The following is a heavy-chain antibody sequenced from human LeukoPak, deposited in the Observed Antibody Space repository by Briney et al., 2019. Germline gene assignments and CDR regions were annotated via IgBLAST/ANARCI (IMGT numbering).Heavy chain of an antibody. CDR1: GGSISSSSYY. Sequence: SETLSLTCTVSGGSISSSSYYWGWIRQPPGKGLEWTGSLYYSGSTYYNPSLKSRVTISVDTSKNQFSLKLSSVTAADTAVYYCARVVAARPVDYWGQGTLVTVSS. D-gene: IGHD6-25*01. CDR3: ARVVAARPVDY. J-gene: IGHJ4*02. CDR2: LYYSGST. V-gene: IGHV4-39*07.